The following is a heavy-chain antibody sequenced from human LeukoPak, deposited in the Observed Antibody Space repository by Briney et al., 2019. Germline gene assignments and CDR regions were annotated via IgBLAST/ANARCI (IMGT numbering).Heavy chain of an antibody. CDR3: AKDDSGVAAAGFFDY. J-gene: IGHJ4*02. V-gene: IGHV3-9*01. D-gene: IGHD6-13*01. CDR2: ISWNSGSI. CDR1: GFTFDDYA. Sequence: GGSLRLSCAASGFTFDDYAMHWVRPAPGKGLEGVSGISWNSGSIGYADSVKGRFTISRDNAKNSLYLQMNSLRAEDTALYYCAKDDSGVAAAGFFDYWGQGTLVTVSS.